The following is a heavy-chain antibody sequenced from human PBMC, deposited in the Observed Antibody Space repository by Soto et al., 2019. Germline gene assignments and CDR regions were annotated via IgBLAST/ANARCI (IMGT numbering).Heavy chain of an antibody. J-gene: IGHJ6*02. V-gene: IGHV3-15*07. D-gene: IGHD3-3*01. CDR2: IKSKTDGGTT. CDR3: TTDPRSETYYDFWSGLSEYYYYGMDV. Sequence: GGSLRLSCAASGFTFSNAWMNWVRQAPGKGLEWVGRIKSKTDGGTTDYAAPVKGRFTISRDDSKNTLYLQMNSLKTEDTAVYYCTTDPRSETYYDFWSGLSEYYYYGMDVWGQGTTVTVS. CDR1: GFTFSNAW.